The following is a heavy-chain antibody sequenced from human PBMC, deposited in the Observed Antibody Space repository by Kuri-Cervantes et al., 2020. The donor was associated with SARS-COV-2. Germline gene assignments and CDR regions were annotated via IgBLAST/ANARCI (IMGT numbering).Heavy chain of an antibody. CDR1: GFTFSSYS. J-gene: IGHJ4*02. CDR3: ARDYDSSGYYDYFDY. Sequence: GGSLRLSCAASGFTFSSYSMNWVRQAPGKGLEWVSYISSSSSTISYADSVKGRFTISRDNAKNSLYLQMKSLRAEDTAVYYCARDYDSSGYYDYFDYWGQGTLVTVSS. V-gene: IGHV3-48*04. D-gene: IGHD3-22*01. CDR2: ISSSSSTI.